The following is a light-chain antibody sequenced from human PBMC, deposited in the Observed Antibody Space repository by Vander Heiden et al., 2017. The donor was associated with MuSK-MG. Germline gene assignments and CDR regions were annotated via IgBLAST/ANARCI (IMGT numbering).Light chain of an antibody. J-gene: IGKJ1*01. CDR1: QSVTSGS. V-gene: IGKV3-20*01. Sequence: VLTQSPGTLSLSPGERATLSCRASQSVTSGSLALYQHKPGQAPRLLIYDAFTRATGIPARFRGSGSGTDFTLTISRLEPEDFATYYCQQEGDSPQTFGQGTRVEVK. CDR3: QQEGDSPQT. CDR2: DAF.